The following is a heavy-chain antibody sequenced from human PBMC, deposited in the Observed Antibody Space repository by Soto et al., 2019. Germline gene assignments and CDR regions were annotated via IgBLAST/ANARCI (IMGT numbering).Heavy chain of an antibody. CDR2: ISAYNGNT. V-gene: IGHV1-18*01. J-gene: IGHJ6*02. Sequence: QVQLVQSGAEVKKPGASVKVSCKASGYTFTSYGISWVRQAPGQGLEWMGWISAYNGNTNYAQKLQGRVTMTTDTSTSTAYMELRSLRSDDTAVYYCARMARKYCSGGSCPYSYYGMDVWGQGTTVTVSS. CDR3: ARMARKYCSGGSCPYSYYGMDV. CDR1: GYTFTSYG. D-gene: IGHD2-15*01.